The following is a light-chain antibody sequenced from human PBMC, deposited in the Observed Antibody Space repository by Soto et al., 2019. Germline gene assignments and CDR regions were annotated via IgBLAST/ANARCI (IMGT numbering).Light chain of an antibody. CDR1: RSDIGDSNY. J-gene: IGLJ2*01. CDR2: EVI. V-gene: IGLV2-8*01. Sequence: QSALTQPPSASGSPGQSVTISCTGSRSDIGDSNYVSWYQQHPRKAPKLIISEVINRPSGVPDRFSASKSGNTASLTISGLQAEDEAEYCCASRAGRSRHVVFGGGTKLTVL. CDR3: ASRAGRSRHVV.